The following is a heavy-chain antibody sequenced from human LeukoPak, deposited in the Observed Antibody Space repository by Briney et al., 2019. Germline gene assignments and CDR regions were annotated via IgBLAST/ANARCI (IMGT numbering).Heavy chain of an antibody. V-gene: IGHV3-30*19. D-gene: IGHD4-17*01. CDR2: ISYDGSNK. CDR1: GFTFSSYG. Sequence: PGRSLRLSCAASGFTFSSYGMHWVRQAPGKGLEWVAVISYDGSNKYYADSVKGRFTISRDNSKNTLYLQMNSLRAEDTAVYYCARGPFYGDFHFDYWGQGTLVTASS. J-gene: IGHJ4*02. CDR3: ARGPFYGDFHFDY.